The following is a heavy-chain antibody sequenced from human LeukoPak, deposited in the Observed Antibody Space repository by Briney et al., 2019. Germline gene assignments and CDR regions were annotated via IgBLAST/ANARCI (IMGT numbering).Heavy chain of an antibody. CDR2: ISSSGSTI. CDR1: GFTFSDYY. J-gene: IGHJ6*03. Sequence: SGGSLRLSCAASGFTFSDYYMSWIRQAPGKGLEWVSYISSSGSTIYYADSVKGRFTISRDNAKNSLYLQMNSLRAEDTAVYYCARVGRDFSGYYMDVWGKGTTVTVSS. V-gene: IGHV3-11*04. D-gene: IGHD2/OR15-2a*01. CDR3: ARVGRDFSGYYMDV.